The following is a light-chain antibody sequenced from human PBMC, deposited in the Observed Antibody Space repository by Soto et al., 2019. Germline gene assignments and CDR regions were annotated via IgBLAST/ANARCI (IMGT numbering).Light chain of an antibody. Sequence: QSPLTQPPSASGSPGQSVTISCTGTSSDVCGYNYVSWYQQHPGKAPKLMIYEVSKRPSGVPDRFSGSKSGNTASLTVSGLQAEDEADYYCCSYAGSNNFPYVFGTGTKVTVL. J-gene: IGLJ1*01. CDR1: SSDVCGYNY. CDR3: CSYAGSNNFPYV. V-gene: IGLV2-8*01. CDR2: EVS.